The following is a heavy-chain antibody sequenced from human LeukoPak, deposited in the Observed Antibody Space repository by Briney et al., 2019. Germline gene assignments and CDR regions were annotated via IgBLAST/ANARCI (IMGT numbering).Heavy chain of an antibody. CDR1: GGTFSSYS. CDR2: IIPILGIA. Sequence: ESSVKVSCKASGGTFSSYSISWVRQAPRQGLEWMGRIIPILGIANYTQKFQGRVTITADKSTSTAYMELSSLRSEDTAVYYCAGGGNGNWFDPWGQGTLVTVSS. V-gene: IGHV1-69*02. CDR3: AGGGNGNWFDP. D-gene: IGHD1-1*01. J-gene: IGHJ5*02.